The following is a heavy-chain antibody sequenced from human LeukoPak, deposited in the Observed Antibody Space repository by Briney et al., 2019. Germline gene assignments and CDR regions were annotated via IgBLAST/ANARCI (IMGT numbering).Heavy chain of an antibody. CDR1: GFTFTKYW. V-gene: IGHV3-74*01. CDR2: VDNDGIGA. Sequence: GGSLRLSCAASGFTFTKYWMYWIRQAPGKGLVWVARVDNDGIGASYADSVKGRFTVSRDNGKNTVFLEMNSLRPEDTAVYYCARGRSITLLRGVAMSDGFDIWGQGAMVAVSS. J-gene: IGHJ3*02. D-gene: IGHD3-10*01. CDR3: ARGRSITLLRGVAMSDGFDI.